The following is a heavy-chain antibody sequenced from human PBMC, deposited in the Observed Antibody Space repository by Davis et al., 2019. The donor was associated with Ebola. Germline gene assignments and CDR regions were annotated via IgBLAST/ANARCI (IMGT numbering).Heavy chain of an antibody. D-gene: IGHD1-26*01. CDR1: GYTFTTYG. CDR2: ISAYNGNT. Sequence: AASVKVSCKASGYTFTTYGISWVRLAPGQGPEWMGWISAYNGNTAYAQIFQGRVTMTTDTSTGTAYVELRSLRSDDTAVYFCARTSIVGTTTTASDIWGQGTMVTVSS. V-gene: IGHV1-18*01. CDR3: ARTSIVGTTTTASDI. J-gene: IGHJ3*02.